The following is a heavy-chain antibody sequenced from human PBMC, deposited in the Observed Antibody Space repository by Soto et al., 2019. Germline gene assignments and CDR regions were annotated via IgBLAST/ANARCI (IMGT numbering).Heavy chain of an antibody. Sequence: GGSLRLSCAASGFTFSSYSMNWVRQAPGKGLEWVSSISSSSSYIYYADSVKGRFTISRDNAKNSLYLQMNSLRAEDTAVYYCARETEYYYDSSGYRNWFDPWGQGTLVTVSS. CDR2: ISSSSSYI. D-gene: IGHD3-22*01. CDR3: ARETEYYYDSSGYRNWFDP. V-gene: IGHV3-21*01. J-gene: IGHJ5*02. CDR1: GFTFSSYS.